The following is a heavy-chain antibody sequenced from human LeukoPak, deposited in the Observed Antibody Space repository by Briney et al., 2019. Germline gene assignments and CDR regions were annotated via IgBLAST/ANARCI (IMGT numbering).Heavy chain of an antibody. D-gene: IGHD3-3*01. V-gene: IGHV3-21*01. CDR3: ARDPYYDFGTEFDP. J-gene: IGHJ5*02. CDR1: GFMFSSNW. Sequence: GGSLRLSCAASGFMFSSNWMSWVRLAPGKGLEWVSSISSSSSYIYYADSVKGRFTISRDNAKNSLYLQMNSLRAEDTAVYYCARDPYYDFGTEFDPWGQGTLVTVSS. CDR2: ISSSSSYI.